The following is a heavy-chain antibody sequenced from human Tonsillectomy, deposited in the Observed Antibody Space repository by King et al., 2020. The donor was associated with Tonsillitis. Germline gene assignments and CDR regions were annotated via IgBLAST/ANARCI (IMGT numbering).Heavy chain of an antibody. CDR3: ARATFYFETDGYQKRYYIDT. V-gene: IGHV1-69*04. Sequence: QLVQSGAEVKEPGSSVKVSCKPSSGTFNSDAINWVRQAPGQGLEWMGRIIPILNIPNYAQKFEDRVTITADRAGVSGSMELANLRPEDTAVYYCARATFYFETDGYQKRYYIDTWGPGTLISVSS. CDR1: SGTFNSDA. CDR2: IIPILNIP. D-gene: IGHD3-10*01. J-gene: IGHJ5*02.